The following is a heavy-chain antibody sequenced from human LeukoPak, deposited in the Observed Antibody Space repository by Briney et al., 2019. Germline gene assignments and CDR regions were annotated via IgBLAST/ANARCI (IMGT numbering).Heavy chain of an antibody. V-gene: IGHV3-7*01. Sequence: GGSLRLSCAASGFTFSSYWISWVRQAPGKGLEWVANIKQDGSEKYYVDSVKGRFTISRDNAKNSLYLQMNSLRAEDTAVYYCARGRWLAHYWGQGTLVTVSS. D-gene: IGHD6-19*01. CDR2: IKQDGSEK. CDR3: ARGRWLAHY. CDR1: GFTFSSYW. J-gene: IGHJ4*02.